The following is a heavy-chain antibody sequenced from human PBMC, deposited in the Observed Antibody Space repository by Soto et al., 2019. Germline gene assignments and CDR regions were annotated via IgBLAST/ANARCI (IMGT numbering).Heavy chain of an antibody. J-gene: IGHJ5*02. CDR2: IYYSGRT. Sequence: LETLSLTCTVSGGSISSSSYYWGWIRQPPGKGLEWIVSIYYSGRTYYKPSLKSRVTIYVDTSKKQFSLKLSSVTAADTAVYYCARHIAAAAAVWFDXWGQGTLVTGSX. D-gene: IGHD6-13*01. V-gene: IGHV4-39*01. CDR1: GGSISSSSYY. CDR3: ARHIAAAAAVWFDX.